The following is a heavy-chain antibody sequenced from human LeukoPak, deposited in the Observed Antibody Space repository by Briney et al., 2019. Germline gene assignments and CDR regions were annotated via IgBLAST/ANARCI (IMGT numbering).Heavy chain of an antibody. CDR1: VGSISGLY. Sequence: PSQTLSLTCTVSVGSISGLYWSCIRQPPGGGLGRSGYIYYSVSTNYTPSLKSRVTISVETSQNPFSLKLSSVTAADTAVYYCARQRLSTMVRGVTTAYYSYGMDVWGQGTTVTVSS. V-gene: IGHV4-59*08. J-gene: IGHJ6*02. CDR2: IYYSVST. CDR3: ARQRLSTMVRGVTTAYYSYGMDV. D-gene: IGHD3-10*01.